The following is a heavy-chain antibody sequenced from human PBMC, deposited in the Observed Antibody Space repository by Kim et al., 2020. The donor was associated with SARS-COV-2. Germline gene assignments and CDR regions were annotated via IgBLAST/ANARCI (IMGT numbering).Heavy chain of an antibody. CDR3: ARDYSSSWYRRPFDY. Sequence: PSLKSRVTISVDTSKNQFSLKLSSVTAADTAVHYRARDYSSSWYRRPFDYWGQGTLVTVSS. V-gene: IGHV4-34*01. D-gene: IGHD6-13*01. J-gene: IGHJ4*02.